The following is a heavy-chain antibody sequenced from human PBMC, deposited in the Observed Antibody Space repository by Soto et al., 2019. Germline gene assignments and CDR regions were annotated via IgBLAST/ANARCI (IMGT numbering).Heavy chain of an antibody. Sequence: EVQLVESGGGLVQPGRSLRLSCAASGFTFDDYAMHWVRQAPGKGLEWVSGISWNSGSIGYADSVKGRFTISRDNAKNSLYLQMNRLRAEDTALYYCARNPYSSSSFDYWGQGTLVTVSS. CDR3: ARNPYSSSSFDY. J-gene: IGHJ4*02. V-gene: IGHV3-9*01. CDR1: GFTFDDYA. D-gene: IGHD6-6*01. CDR2: ISWNSGSI.